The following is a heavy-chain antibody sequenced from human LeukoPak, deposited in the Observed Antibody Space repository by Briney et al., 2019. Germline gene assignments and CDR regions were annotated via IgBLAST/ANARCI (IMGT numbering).Heavy chain of an antibody. D-gene: IGHD3-22*01. CDR3: TTEGYYYDSSGYALRVYFDY. CDR1: GFTFSNAW. J-gene: IGHJ4*02. Sequence: PGGSLRLSCAASGFTFSNAWMSWVRQAPGKGLEWVGRIKSKTDGGTTDYAAPVKGRFTISRDDSKNTLYLQMNSLKTEDTAVYYCTTEGYYYDSSGYALRVYFDYWGQGTLGTVSS. V-gene: IGHV3-15*01. CDR2: IKSKTDGGTT.